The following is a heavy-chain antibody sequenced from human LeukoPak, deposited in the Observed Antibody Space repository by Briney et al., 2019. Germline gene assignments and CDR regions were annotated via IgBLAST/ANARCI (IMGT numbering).Heavy chain of an antibody. V-gene: IGHV1-18*01. CDR3: ARDGRVRGVIAFDY. Sequence: ASVKVSCKASGYTFTSYGISGVRQAPGRGLEWMGWISAYKGNTNYAQKLQGRVTITRNTSISTAYMELSRLRSDDTAVYYCARDGRVRGVIAFDYWGQGTLVTVSS. CDR1: GYTFTSYG. CDR2: ISAYKGNT. D-gene: IGHD3-10*01. J-gene: IGHJ4*02.